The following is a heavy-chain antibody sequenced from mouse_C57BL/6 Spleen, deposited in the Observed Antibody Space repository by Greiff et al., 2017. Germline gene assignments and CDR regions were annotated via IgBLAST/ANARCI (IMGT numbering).Heavy chain of an antibody. Sequence: QVQLKQPGAELVKPGASVKMSCKASGYTFTSYWITWVKQRPGQGLEWIGDIYPGSGSTNYNEKFKNKATLTVDTSSSTAYMQLSSLTSEDSAVYYCARGGAQTPFAYWGQGTLVTVSA. V-gene: IGHV1-55*01. CDR3: ARGGAQTPFAY. CDR1: GYTFTSYW. CDR2: IYPGSGST. D-gene: IGHD3-2*02. J-gene: IGHJ3*01.